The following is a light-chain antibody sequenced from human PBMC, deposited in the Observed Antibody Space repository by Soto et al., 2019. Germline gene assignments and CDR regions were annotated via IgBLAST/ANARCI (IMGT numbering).Light chain of an antibody. V-gene: IGKV3-11*01. J-gene: IGKJ2*01. CDR3: QQRASWPYT. CDR1: HDVSVS. Sequence: EIVLTQSPDTLSLSPGEGATLSCRASHDVSVSLVWYRQRPGQSPRLLIHDASNRATGISARVSGSGSGTDLTLTIGSLEPDESALYYCQQRASWPYTSGQGTKVEIK. CDR2: DAS.